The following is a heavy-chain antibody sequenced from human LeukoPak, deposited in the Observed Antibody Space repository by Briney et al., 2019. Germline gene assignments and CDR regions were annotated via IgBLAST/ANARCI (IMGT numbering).Heavy chain of an antibody. CDR2: VYYSGST. CDR1: GGSVSGYY. J-gene: IGHJ4*02. D-gene: IGHD2-15*01. CDR3: ARIHRYCSGGACYVLDN. Sequence: SETLCLTCVVSGGSVSGYYWGWIRQPPWRGLEWIEHVYYSGSTNYNPSFKSRITISVDTSRNQFSLQLSSVTAADTAVYYCARIHRYCSGGACYVLDNWGQGTLVAVSS. V-gene: IGHV4-59*02.